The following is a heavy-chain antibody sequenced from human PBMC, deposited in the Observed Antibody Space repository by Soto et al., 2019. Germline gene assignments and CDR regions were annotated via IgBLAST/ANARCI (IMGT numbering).Heavy chain of an antibody. V-gene: IGHV3-11*06. CDR2: INPSSSYT. D-gene: IGHD1-1*01. J-gene: IGHJ6*02. CDR3: AREHDSKDV. Sequence: PGGSLRISCAASGFTFSDHYMSWIRQAPGKGLEWISYINPSSSYTDYADSVKGRFTISRDNAENSLYLQMNSLRPEDTGLYYCAREHDSKDVWGEGAKVTISS. CDR1: GFTFSDHY.